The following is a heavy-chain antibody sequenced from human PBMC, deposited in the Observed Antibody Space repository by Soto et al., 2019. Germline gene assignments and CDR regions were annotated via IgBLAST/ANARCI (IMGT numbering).Heavy chain of an antibody. CDR2: ISGSGSSS. CDR3: AKCSPRYSSGLKAYYFDH. Sequence: GGSLRLSCAASEFTFSSYAMSWVRQAPGKGLEWVSAISGSGSSSYYAGSVKGRFTISRDNSKNTLYLQMNSLRAEDTAVYYCAKCSPRYSSGLKAYYFDHWGQGTLVTVSS. D-gene: IGHD6-19*01. J-gene: IGHJ4*02. V-gene: IGHV3-23*01. CDR1: EFTFSSYA.